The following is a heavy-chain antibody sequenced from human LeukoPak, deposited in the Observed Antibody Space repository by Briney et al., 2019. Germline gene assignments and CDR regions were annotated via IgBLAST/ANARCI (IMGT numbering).Heavy chain of an antibody. CDR3: ARDWARLTYCTSINCPDAFDL. V-gene: IGHV3-30*02. D-gene: IGHD2-2*01. CDR2: IRYDGSNK. Sequence: GGSLRLSCAASGFTFSSYGMHWVRQAPGKGLEWVAFIRYDGSNKYYADSVKGRYTISRDNSKNTLYLQMNSLRAEDTAVYYCARDWARLTYCTSINCPDAFDLWGQGTMVTVSS. J-gene: IGHJ3*01. CDR1: GFTFSSYG.